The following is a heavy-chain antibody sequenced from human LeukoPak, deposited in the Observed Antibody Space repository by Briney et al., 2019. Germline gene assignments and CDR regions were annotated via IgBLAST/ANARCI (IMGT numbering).Heavy chain of an antibody. J-gene: IGHJ4*02. CDR2: ISDGGATT. CDR3: AKKLSTLDGRKDYCFDY. D-gene: IGHD5-24*01. Sequence: AGGSLRLSCAASGFTFNTYVMNWVRQAPGKGLEWVSAISDGGATTYYADSVKGRFTISRDNSKNTLYLAMDSLRPEDTAVYYCAKKLSTLDGRKDYCFDYWGQGTLVTVSS. V-gene: IGHV3-23*01. CDR1: GFTFNTYV.